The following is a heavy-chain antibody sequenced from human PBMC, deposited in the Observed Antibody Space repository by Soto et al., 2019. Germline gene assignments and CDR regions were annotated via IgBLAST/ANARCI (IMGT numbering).Heavy chain of an antibody. J-gene: IGHJ1*01. D-gene: IGHD3-16*01. CDR3: VFRPMKEGSPGYVQD. Sequence: QITLKESGPALVKPTQTLTLTCTFSGFSLTTGQVGVAWIRQRPGEAPEWLALMYGDNDKRYKPSLTTRLTTATNTSSNRLLLTMTNMDPVSTATYVWVFRPMKEGSPGYVQDWGQGALVTVSS. CDR1: GFSLTTGQVG. V-gene: IGHV2-5*02. CDR2: MYGDNDK.